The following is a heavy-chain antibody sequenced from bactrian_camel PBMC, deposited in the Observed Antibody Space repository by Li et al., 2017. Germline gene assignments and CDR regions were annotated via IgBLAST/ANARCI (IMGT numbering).Heavy chain of an antibody. D-gene: IGHD3*01. J-gene: IGHJ6*01. CDR2: INNGGGST. CDR1: GFTFSNYG. Sequence: VQLVESGGGLVQPGGSLRLSCAASGFTFSNYGMNWVRQAPGKGLEWVSRINNGGGSTYYADSVKGRFTISEDKAKSAVYLQMNSLKPEDTAMYYCAADIRCPLGVAHSLFDYWGQGTQVTVS. CDR3: AADIRCPLGVAHSLFDY. V-gene: IGHV3S40*01.